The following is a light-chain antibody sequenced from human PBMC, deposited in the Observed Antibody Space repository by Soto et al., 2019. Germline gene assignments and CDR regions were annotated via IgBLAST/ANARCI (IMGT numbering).Light chain of an antibody. J-gene: IGLJ2*01. CDR1: SSDVGGYDY. CDR3: SSFTASNTEV. V-gene: IGLV2-14*01. CDR2: DIS. Sequence: QSALTQPASVSGSPGQSITISCTGTSSDVGGYDYVSWYQQHPGKAPKLMIYDISNRPSGVSDRFSGSESANTASLTISGLQAEDEADYYCSSFTASNTEVFGGGTKLTVL.